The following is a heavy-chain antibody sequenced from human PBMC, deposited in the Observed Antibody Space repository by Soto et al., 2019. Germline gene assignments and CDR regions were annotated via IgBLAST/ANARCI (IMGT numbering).Heavy chain of an antibody. V-gene: IGHV3-21*04. Sequence: EVQLVESGGGLVKPGGSLRLSCTGSGFPFSAYNINWVRQAPGKGLEWVSSITVGSSHIYQPNSMKGRFTISRDDAKNSGYLQIDSWRDGTTALYNCSRGPEFGVRGADGGQGTRSPSPQ. D-gene: IGHD3-16*01. CDR2: ITVGSSHI. J-gene: IGHJ4*02. CDR1: GFPFSAYN. CDR3: SRGPEFGVRGAD.